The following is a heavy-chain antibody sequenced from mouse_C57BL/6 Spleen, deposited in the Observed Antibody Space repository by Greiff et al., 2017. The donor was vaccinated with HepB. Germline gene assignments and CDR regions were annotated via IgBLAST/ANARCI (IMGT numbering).Heavy chain of an antibody. CDR2: IYPGDGDT. J-gene: IGHJ4*01. CDR3: AREWATVVARAMDY. V-gene: IGHV1-82*01. Sequence: VQLQQSGPELVKPGASVKISCKASGYAFSSSWMNWVKQRPGKGLEWIGRIYPGDGDTNYNGKFKGKATLTADKSSSTAYMQLSSLTSEDSAVYFGAREWATVVARAMDYWGQGTSVTVSS. D-gene: IGHD1-1*01. CDR1: GYAFSSSW.